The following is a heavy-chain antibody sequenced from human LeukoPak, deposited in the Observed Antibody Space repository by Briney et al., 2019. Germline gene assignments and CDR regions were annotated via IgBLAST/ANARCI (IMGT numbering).Heavy chain of an antibody. CDR1: GGPIGSGSYY. Sequence: KPSETLSLTCTVSGGPIGSGSYYWSWIRQPAGKGLEWIGRIYTSGSTNYNPSLKSRVTISVDPSKNQFSLKLSSVTAADTAVYYCARVTTDYYDSSGYSDYFDYWGQGTLVTVSS. J-gene: IGHJ4*02. D-gene: IGHD3-22*01. CDR2: IYTSGST. CDR3: ARVTTDYYDSSGYSDYFDY. V-gene: IGHV4-61*02.